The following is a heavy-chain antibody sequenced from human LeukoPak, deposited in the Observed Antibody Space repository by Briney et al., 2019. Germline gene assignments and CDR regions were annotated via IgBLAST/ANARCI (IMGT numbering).Heavy chain of an antibody. CDR3: ARGDAYY. V-gene: IGHV4-38-2*02. CDR2: IYHSGST. CDR1: GYSISSGYY. Sequence: SETLSLTWTVSGYSISSGYYWGWIRQPPGKGLEWIGSIYHSGSTYYNPSLKSRVTISVDTSKNQFSLKLSSVTAADTAVYYCARGDAYYWGQGTLVTVSS. D-gene: IGHD3-16*01. J-gene: IGHJ4*02.